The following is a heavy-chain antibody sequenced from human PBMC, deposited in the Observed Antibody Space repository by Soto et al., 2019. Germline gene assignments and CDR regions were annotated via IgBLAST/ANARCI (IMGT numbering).Heavy chain of an antibody. CDR1: GGSISSGDYY. D-gene: IGHD3-10*01. CDR3: ARTYYGSGRMDV. CDR2: IYYSGST. J-gene: IGHJ6*02. V-gene: IGHV4-30-4*01. Sequence: SETLSLTCTVSGGSISSGDYYWSWIRQPPGKGLEWIGYIYYSGSTYYNPSLKSRVTISVDTSKNQFSLKLSSVTAADTAVYYCARTYYGSGRMDVWGQGTTVTVSS.